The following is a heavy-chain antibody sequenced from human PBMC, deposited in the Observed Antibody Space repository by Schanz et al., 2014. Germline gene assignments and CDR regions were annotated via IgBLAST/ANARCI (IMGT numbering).Heavy chain of an antibody. CDR2: IDADGNST. D-gene: IGHD2-21*01. Sequence: EVHLVESGGGVVQPGGSLRLSCAASGFTFSNTWMSWVRQAPGKGLVWVSRIDADGNSTSYADSVKGRFTISRDNSQNTLYLQMISLGVDDTAVYYCAKGQGAVINNWYFDLWGRGTLVTVSS. V-gene: IGHV3-74*02. J-gene: IGHJ2*01. CDR1: GFTFSNTW. CDR3: AKGQGAVINNWYFDL.